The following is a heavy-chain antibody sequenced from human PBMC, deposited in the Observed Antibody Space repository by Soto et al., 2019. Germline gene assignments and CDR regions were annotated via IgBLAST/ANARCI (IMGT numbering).Heavy chain of an antibody. CDR3: AREDSSGYYFDY. CDR2: ISYDGSNK. Sequence: QVQLVESGGGVVQPGRSLRLSCAASGFTFSSYAMHWVREAPGKGLEWVAVISYDGSNKYYADSVKGRITISRDNSKNTLYLQMTSLRAEDTAVYYCAREDSSGYYFDYWGQGTLVTVSS. CDR1: GFTFSSYA. D-gene: IGHD3-22*01. J-gene: IGHJ4*02. V-gene: IGHV3-30-3*01.